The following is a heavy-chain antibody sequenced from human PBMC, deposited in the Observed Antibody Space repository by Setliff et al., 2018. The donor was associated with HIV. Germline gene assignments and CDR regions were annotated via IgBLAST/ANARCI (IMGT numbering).Heavy chain of an antibody. CDR2: ITSSGSYI. D-gene: IGHD1-26*01. CDR3: TTRGTWDYRDYFDY. J-gene: IGHJ4*02. V-gene: IGHV3-21*03. Sequence: GGSLRLSCAASGFTFSSYSMNWVRQAPGRGLEWVSSITSSGSYIYYAASVKGRFTISRDDSKSIAYLQMNSLKTEDTAVYYCTTRGTWDYRDYFDYWGQGTLVTVSS. CDR1: GFTFSSYS.